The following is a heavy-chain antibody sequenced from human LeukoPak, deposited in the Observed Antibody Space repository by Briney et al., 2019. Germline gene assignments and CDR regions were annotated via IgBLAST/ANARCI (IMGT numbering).Heavy chain of an antibody. Sequence: SETLSLTCTVSGYSINSGYFWGWIRQPPGMGLEWIGSIYSSGSTYYNPSLKSRVTMSVDTSNNQFSLHLSSVNAADTAVYYCATGGHYYGSGSYTKYFQHWGQGTLVTVSS. D-gene: IGHD3-10*01. V-gene: IGHV4-38-2*02. CDR2: IYSSGST. CDR1: GYSINSGYF. CDR3: ATGGHYYGSGSYTKYFQH. J-gene: IGHJ1*01.